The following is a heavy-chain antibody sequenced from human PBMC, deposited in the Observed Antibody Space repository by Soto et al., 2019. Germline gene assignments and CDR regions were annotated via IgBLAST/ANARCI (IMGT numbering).Heavy chain of an antibody. CDR3: ARGPYMLRGYRWFPDAFHV. V-gene: IGHV1-3*01. Sequence: QVQIVQSGAEVKKPGASVKVSCKASEHSFTNYVIHWVRQAPGQGPEWLGCINAGNGDTRYSQKFQGRVIITRDTSASTAYMDLSSLRSEDTAMYYCARGPYMLRGYRWFPDAFHVWGQGTKVTVSS. D-gene: IGHD3-10*01. CDR1: EHSFTNYV. J-gene: IGHJ3*01. CDR2: INAGNGDT.